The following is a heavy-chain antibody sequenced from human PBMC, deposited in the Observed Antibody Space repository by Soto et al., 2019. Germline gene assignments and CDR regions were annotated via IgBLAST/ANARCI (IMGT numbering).Heavy chain of an antibody. Sequence: GGSLRLSCAASGFTFSSYSMNWVRQAPGKGLEWVSSISSSSSYIYYADSVKGRFTISRDNAKNSLYLQMNSLRAEDTAVYYCARVGYCSGGSCYHYFDYWGQGTLVTVS. CDR2: ISSSSSYI. D-gene: IGHD2-15*01. J-gene: IGHJ4*02. V-gene: IGHV3-21*01. CDR1: GFTFSSYS. CDR3: ARVGYCSGGSCYHYFDY.